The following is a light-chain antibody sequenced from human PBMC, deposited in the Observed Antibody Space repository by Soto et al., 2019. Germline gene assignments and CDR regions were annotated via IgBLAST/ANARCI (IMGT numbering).Light chain of an antibody. CDR2: KND. V-gene: IGLV1-47*01. CDR3: AAWDDSLRGVM. J-gene: IGLJ3*02. Sequence: QPVLTQPPSASGTPGQRVTISCSGSSSNIGSNFVAWYQQLPGTAPKLLIYKNDQRPSGVPDRFSGSKSGTSASLAISGLRSEDEADYYCAAWDDSLRGVMFGGGTKLTVL. CDR1: SSNIGSNF.